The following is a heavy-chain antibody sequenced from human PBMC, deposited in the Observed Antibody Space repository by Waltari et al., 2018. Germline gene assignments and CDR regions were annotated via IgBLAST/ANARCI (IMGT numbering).Heavy chain of an antibody. CDR3: TTDSGYDYGLDY. D-gene: IGHD5-12*01. CDR2: IKSKTDGGTT. CDR1: GFTFSNAR. V-gene: IGHV3-15*01. Sequence: EVQLVESGGGLVKPGGSLRLSCAASGFTFSNARMSWARQAPGKGLEWVGRIKSKTDGGTTDYAAPVKGRFTISRDDSKNTLYLQMNSLKTEDTAVYYCTTDSGYDYGLDYWGQGTLVTVSS. J-gene: IGHJ4*02.